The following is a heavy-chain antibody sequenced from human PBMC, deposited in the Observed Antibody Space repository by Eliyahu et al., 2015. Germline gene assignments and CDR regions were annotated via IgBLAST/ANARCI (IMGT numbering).Heavy chain of an antibody. V-gene: IGHV6-1*01. CDR3: AREIGSYRIVASNNWFDP. CDR2: TYYRSKWYN. J-gene: IGHJ5*02. D-gene: IGHD1-26*01. CDR1: GDSVSSNSAA. Sequence: PGLVKPSQTLSLTCAISGDSVSSNSAAWNWIRQSPSRGLEWLGRTYYRSKWYNDYAVSVKSRITINPDTSKNQFSLQLNSVTPEDTAVYYCAREIGSYRIVASNNWFDPWGQGTLVTVSS.